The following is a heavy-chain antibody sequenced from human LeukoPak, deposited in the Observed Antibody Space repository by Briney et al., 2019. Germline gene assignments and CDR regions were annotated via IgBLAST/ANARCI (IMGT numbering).Heavy chain of an antibody. J-gene: IGHJ3*02. Sequence: GGSLRLSCAASGFNFSGYAMSWVRQAPGKGLEWVSSISGSGGNTYYADSVKGRFTISRDNSKNTLYLQVNSLRAEDTAVYYCAKGQTTVMALDIWGQGTMVTVSS. CDR2: ISGSGGNT. D-gene: IGHD4-17*01. CDR3: AKGQTTVMALDI. CDR1: GFNFSGYA. V-gene: IGHV3-23*01.